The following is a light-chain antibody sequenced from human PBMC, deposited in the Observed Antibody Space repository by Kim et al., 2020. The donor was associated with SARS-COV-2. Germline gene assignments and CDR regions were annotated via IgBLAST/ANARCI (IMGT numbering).Light chain of an antibody. CDR3: NSRDSSGNLWV. J-gene: IGLJ3*02. V-gene: IGLV3-19*01. CDR1: GIRSYY. CDR2: GNN. Sequence: ALGQRIRITCQGDGIRSYYANWYQQKTRRAPLLVIYGNNNRPAGIPDRFSGSSSGNTAALTITGAQAEDEADYYCNSRDSSGNLWVFGGGTQLTVL.